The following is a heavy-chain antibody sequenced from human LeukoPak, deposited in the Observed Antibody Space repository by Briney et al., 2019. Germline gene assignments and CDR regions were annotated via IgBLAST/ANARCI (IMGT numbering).Heavy chain of an antibody. CDR3: AKDALPRIAAAGTVY. J-gene: IGHJ4*02. Sequence: PGGSLRLSCEASGFTFSSYGMSWVRQAPGKGLEWVSAISGSGGYTYYADSVKGRFSISRDNSKNTLYLQMNSLRAEDTAVYYCAKDALPRIAAAGTVYWGQGTLVTVSS. V-gene: IGHV3-23*01. CDR1: GFTFSSYG. CDR2: ISGSGGYT. D-gene: IGHD6-13*01.